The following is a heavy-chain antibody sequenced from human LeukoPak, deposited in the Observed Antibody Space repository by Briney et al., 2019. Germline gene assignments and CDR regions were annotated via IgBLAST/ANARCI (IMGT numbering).Heavy chain of an antibody. V-gene: IGHV4-34*01. D-gene: IGHD6-13*01. Sequence: SETLSLTCAVYGGSFSGYYWSWIRQPPGKGLEWIGGINHSGSTNYNPSLKSRVTISVDTSKNQFSLKLSSVTAADTAVYYCARGPGYSSSWRRTPYYYYYMDVWGKGTTVTVSS. J-gene: IGHJ6*03. CDR3: ARGPGYSSSWRRTPYYYYYMDV. CDR2: INHSGST. CDR1: GGSFSGYY.